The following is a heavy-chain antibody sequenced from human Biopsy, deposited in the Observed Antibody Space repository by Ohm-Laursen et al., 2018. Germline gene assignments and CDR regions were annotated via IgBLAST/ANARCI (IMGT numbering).Heavy chain of an antibody. CDR1: SGSISGNY. V-gene: IGHV4-34*01. J-gene: IGHJ4*02. CDR2: INHTGST. D-gene: IGHD5-12*01. Sequence: SETLSLTCAVSSGSISGNYWGWIRQPPGKGLEWMGEINHTGSTKYNPSLMSRVTISIDTSNSQFSLKLSSVTAADTAVYYCARLGSGDYFPTFFDFWGQGALVTVSS. CDR3: ARLGSGDYFPTFFDF.